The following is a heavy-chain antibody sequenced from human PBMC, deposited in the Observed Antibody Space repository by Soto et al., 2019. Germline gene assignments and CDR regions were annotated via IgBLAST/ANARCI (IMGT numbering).Heavy chain of an antibody. J-gene: IGHJ4*02. CDR1: GGTFSSYA. V-gene: IGHV1-69*06. CDR3: ARGTAYCYGSGSYSYYFDD. Sequence: QVQLVQSGAEVKKPGSSVKVSCKASGGTFSSYAISWVRQAPGQGLEWMGGIIPIFGTAQYAQKFQGRVTITADKFTGTAYMELSSLRSEDTAVYYCARGTAYCYGSGSYSYYFDDGGQGTLVAVSS. CDR2: IIPIFGTA. D-gene: IGHD3-10*01.